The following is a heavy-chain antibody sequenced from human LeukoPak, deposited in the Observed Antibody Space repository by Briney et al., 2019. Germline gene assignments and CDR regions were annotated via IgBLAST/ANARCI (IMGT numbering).Heavy chain of an antibody. CDR3: ARAGDRRDGPMGFGY. D-gene: IGHD5-24*01. CDR1: GGSISSYY. J-gene: IGHJ4*02. CDR2: IYYSGST. Sequence: PSETLSLTCTVSGGSISSYYWSWIRQPPGKGLEWIGYIYYSGSTNYNPSLKSRVTISVDTSKNQFSLKLSSVTAADTAVYYCARAGDRRDGPMGFGYWGQGTLVTVSS. V-gene: IGHV4-59*12.